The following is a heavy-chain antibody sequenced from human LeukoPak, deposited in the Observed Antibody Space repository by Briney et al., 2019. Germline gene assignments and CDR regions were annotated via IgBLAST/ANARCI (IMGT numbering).Heavy chain of an antibody. V-gene: IGHV3-48*01. CDR3: ARDSRGSSWFFDY. Sequence: GGSLRLSCAASGFTFRDYAMHWVRQAPGKGLEWVSYISSSGRTFYYADSVKGRFTISRDNGKNSLYLQMNSLRVEDTAVYYCARDSRGSSWFFDYWGQGALVTVSS. J-gene: IGHJ4*02. D-gene: IGHD6-13*01. CDR2: ISSSGRTF. CDR1: GFTFRDYA.